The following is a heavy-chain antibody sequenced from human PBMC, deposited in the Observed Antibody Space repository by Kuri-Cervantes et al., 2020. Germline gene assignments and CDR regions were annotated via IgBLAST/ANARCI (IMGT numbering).Heavy chain of an antibody. V-gene: IGHV3-21*01. D-gene: IGHD3-22*01. CDR1: GFPFSSYS. J-gene: IGHJ4*02. CDR2: ISSSSSYI. Sequence: GESLKISCAASGFPFSSYSMNWVRQAPGKGLEWVSSISSSSSYIYYADSVKGRFTISRDNDDDSLYLQMNSLRAEDTAVYYCARENYYDTSGDYYHSGEFDYWGQGTLVTVSS. CDR3: ARENYYDTSGDYYHSGEFDY.